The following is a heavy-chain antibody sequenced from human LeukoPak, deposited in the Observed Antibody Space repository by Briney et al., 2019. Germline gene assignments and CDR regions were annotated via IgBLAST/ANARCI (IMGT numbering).Heavy chain of an antibody. D-gene: IGHD6-13*01. CDR3: AKDRESSIAAAGPLDGAFDI. CDR1: GFTFSSYW. J-gene: IGHJ3*02. Sequence: GGSLRLSCAASGFTFSSYWMSWVRQAPGKGLEWVANIKQDGSEKYYVDSVKGRFTISRDNAKNSLYLQMNSLRAEDTAVYYCAKDRESSIAAAGPLDGAFDIWGQGTMVTVSS. CDR2: IKQDGSEK. V-gene: IGHV3-7*03.